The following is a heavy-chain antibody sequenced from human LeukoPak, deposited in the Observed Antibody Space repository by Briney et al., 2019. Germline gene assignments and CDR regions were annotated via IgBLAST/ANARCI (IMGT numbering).Heavy chain of an antibody. J-gene: IGHJ4*02. Sequence: GGSLRLSCAASGFTFSDYYMSWIRQAPGKGLEWVSYISSSGSTIYYADSVKGRFTISRDNAKNSLYLQMNSLRAEDTAVYYCARDSRYYDILTADFDYWGQGTLVTVSS. D-gene: IGHD3-9*01. V-gene: IGHV3-11*04. CDR2: ISSSGSTI. CDR1: GFTFSDYY. CDR3: ARDSRYYDILTADFDY.